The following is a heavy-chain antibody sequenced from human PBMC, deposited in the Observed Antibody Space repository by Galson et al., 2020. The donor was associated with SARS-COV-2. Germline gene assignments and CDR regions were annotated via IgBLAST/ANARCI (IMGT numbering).Heavy chain of an antibody. D-gene: IGHD4-4*01. CDR2: INANGAFT. CDR3: ARYHDTVFLDD. V-gene: IGHV3-23*01. J-gene: IGHJ4*02. Sequence: GESLKISCAASGFTFSIYSMAWVRQAPGKGLEWVSAINANGAFTHYADSVKGRFTISRDNSRNTLYLEMNSLRAEDTAVYYCARYHDTVFLDDWGQGALVTVSS. CDR1: GFTFSIYS.